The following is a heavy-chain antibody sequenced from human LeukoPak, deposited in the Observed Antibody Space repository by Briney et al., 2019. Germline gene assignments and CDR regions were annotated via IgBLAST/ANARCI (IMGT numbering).Heavy chain of an antibody. V-gene: IGHV3-7*01. CDR2: IKQDGSEQ. J-gene: IGHJ4*02. Sequence: PGGSLRLSCAVSGFTFSSYWMSWVRQAPGKGLEWVANIKQDGSEQYYVASVKGRFTISRDNAKNSLYLQMISLRAEDTAVYYCARVSGTYFDYWGQGTLVTVSS. CDR3: ARVSGTYFDY. CDR1: GFTFSSYW. D-gene: IGHD5-12*01.